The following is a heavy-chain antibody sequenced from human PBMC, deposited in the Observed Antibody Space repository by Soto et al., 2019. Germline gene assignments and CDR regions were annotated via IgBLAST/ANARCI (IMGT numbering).Heavy chain of an antibody. D-gene: IGHD3-3*02. J-gene: IGHJ6*01. CDR3: AQAQFWSGYPGDYQYGVDV. CDR1: GFTFDDYS. Sequence: PGGSLRLSCETSGFTFDDYSMYWVRQGPGKGLEWVSLINWDGSSAYYADSVKGRFTISRDNRKTSLYLQMNSLKTDDTALYYCAQAQFWSGYPGDYQYGVDVWGQGTTVTVSS. CDR2: INWDGSSA. V-gene: IGHV3-43*01.